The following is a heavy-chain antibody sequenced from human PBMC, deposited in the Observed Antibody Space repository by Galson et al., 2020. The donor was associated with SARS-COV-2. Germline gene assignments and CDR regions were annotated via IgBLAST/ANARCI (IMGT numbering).Heavy chain of an antibody. V-gene: IGHV1-18*04. CDR3: ARLAEDDYYDSSGYYYVFDY. D-gene: IGHD3-22*01. Sequence: GESLKISCKASGYTFTSYGISWVRQAPGQGLEWMGWISAYNGNTNYAQKLQGRVTMTTDTSTSTAYMELRSLRSDDTAVYYCARLAEDDYYDSSGYYYVFDYWGQGTLVTVSS. J-gene: IGHJ4*02. CDR1: GYTFTSYG. CDR2: ISAYNGNT.